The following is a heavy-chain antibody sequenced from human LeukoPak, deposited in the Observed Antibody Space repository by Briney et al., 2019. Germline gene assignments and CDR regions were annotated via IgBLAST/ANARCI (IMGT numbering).Heavy chain of an antibody. CDR1: GGSISSYY. CDR2: IYTSGST. Sequence: SETLSLTCTVSGGSISSYYWSWIRQPPGKGLEWIGYIYTSGSTNYNPSLKSRVTISVDTSKNQFSLKLSSVTAADTAVYYCARQGRRDGYNFPREVKYFDLWGRGTLVAVSS. D-gene: IGHD5-24*01. V-gene: IGHV4-4*09. J-gene: IGHJ2*01. CDR3: ARQGRRDGYNFPREVKYFDL.